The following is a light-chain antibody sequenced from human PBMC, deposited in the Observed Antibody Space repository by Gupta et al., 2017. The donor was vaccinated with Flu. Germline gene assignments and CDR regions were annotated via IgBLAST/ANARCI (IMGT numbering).Light chain of an antibody. Sequence: GSPGIKNALGWYQQKPGQAPKRLIYVVSRLQSGVPSRFSGSGSWTEFTLTISSLQPEDFATYYCLQHTGFPCTFGQWTKVE. CDR3: LQHTGFPCT. CDR1: PGIKNA. CDR2: VVS. V-gene: IGKV1-17*01. J-gene: IGKJ1*01.